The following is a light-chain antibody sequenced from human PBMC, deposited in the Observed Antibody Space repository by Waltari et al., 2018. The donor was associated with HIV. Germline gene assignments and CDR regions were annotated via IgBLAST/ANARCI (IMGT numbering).Light chain of an antibody. J-gene: IGLJ2*01. V-gene: IGLV3-25*03. CDR3: QSSDTSGTSVI. Sequence: SSDLTQPPSVSVSPGQTATITCSGDSLSKQYTSWYKQRPGQAPVLLISKDNKRPSGIPERFSGSTSGTTVTWAISKVQPDDEADYYCQSSDTSGTSVIFGGGTKLTVL. CDR2: KDN. CDR1: SLSKQY.